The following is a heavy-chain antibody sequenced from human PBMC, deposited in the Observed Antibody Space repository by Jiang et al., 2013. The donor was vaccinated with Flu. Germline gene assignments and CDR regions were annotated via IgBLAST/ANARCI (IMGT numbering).Heavy chain of an antibody. CDR3: ARVRPYGDYDGY. Sequence: SGAEVKKPGASVKVSCKASGYTFTSYDINWVRQATGQGLEWMGWMNPNSGNTGYAQKFQGRVTMTRSTSISTAYMELSSLKSDDTAVYYCARVRPYGDYDGYWGQGTLVTVSS. V-gene: IGHV1-8*01. CDR2: MNPNSGNT. CDR1: GYTFTSYD. J-gene: IGHJ4*02. D-gene: IGHD4-17*01.